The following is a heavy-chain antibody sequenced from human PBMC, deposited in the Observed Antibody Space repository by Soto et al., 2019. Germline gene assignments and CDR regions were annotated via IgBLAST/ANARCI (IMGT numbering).Heavy chain of an antibody. CDR3: ARAGRADYIWGSFRPGDAFDF. J-gene: IGHJ3*01. CDR2: ISSSSSYI. CDR1: GFTFSSYS. Sequence: EVQLVESGGGLVKPGGSLRLSCAASGFTFSSYSMNWVRQAPGKGLEWVSSISSSSSYIYYADSVKGRFTISRDNAKNSLYLQMNSLRAEDTAVYYCARAGRADYIWGSFRPGDAFDFWGQGTLATVSS. V-gene: IGHV3-21*01. D-gene: IGHD3-16*02.